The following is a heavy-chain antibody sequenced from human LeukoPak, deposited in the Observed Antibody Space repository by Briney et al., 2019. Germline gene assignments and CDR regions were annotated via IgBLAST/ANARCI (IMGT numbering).Heavy chain of an antibody. Sequence: GGSLRLSCAASGFTFKNNAMAWVRQAPGKGLEWVSYISSGGSTIYYADSVKGRFTVSRDNAKNSLYLQMNGLRAEDTAVYYCASRVVTAIDYWGQGTLVTVSS. CDR2: ISSGGSTI. J-gene: IGHJ4*02. D-gene: IGHD2-21*02. CDR3: ASRVVTAIDY. CDR1: GFTFKNNA. V-gene: IGHV3-48*03.